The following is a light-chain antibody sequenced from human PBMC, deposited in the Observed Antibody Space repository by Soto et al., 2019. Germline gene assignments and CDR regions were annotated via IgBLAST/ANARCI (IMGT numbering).Light chain of an antibody. CDR2: AAS. CDR3: QKYNSAPWT. J-gene: IGKJ1*01. CDR1: QVISNY. Sequence: DIQMTQSPSSLSASVGDRVTITCRASQVISNYLAWYQQKPGKVPKLLIYAASTLQSGVPFRFSGSGSGTDFTLTISSLQPEDVATYYCQKYNSAPWTFGQETKVEIK. V-gene: IGKV1-27*01.